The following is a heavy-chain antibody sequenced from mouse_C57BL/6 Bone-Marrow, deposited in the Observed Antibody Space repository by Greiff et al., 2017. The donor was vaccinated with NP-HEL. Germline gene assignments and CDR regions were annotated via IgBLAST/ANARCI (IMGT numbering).Heavy chain of an antibody. V-gene: IGHV10-1*01. CDR1: GFSFIPYA. J-gene: IGHJ3*01. Sequence: GGGLVQPKGSLKLSCAASGFSFIPYAMNWVRQAPGKGLEWVARIRSKSNNYATYYADSVKDRFTISRDDSESMLYLQMNNLKTEYTAMYYCVRHVGRLRRFAYWGQGTLVTVSA. CDR2: IRSKSNNYAT. D-gene: IGHD2-4*01. CDR3: VRHVGRLRRFAY.